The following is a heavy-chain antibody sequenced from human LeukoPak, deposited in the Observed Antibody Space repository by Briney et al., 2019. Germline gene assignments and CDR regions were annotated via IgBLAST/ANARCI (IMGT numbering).Heavy chain of an antibody. V-gene: IGHV3-7*03. CDR2: IKQDGSEK. CDR1: GFTVSSNY. D-gene: IGHD3-22*01. CDR3: AKASSSCYRCYDF. J-gene: IGHJ4*02. Sequence: GGSLRLSCAASGFTVSSNYMSWVRQAPGKGLEWVANIKQDGSEKYYVDSVKGRFTISRDNAKNSLYLQMNSLRAEDTAVYYCAKASSSCYRCYDFWGQGTLVTVSS.